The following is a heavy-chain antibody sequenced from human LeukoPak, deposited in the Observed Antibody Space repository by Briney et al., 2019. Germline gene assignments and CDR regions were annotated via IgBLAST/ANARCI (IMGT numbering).Heavy chain of an antibody. Sequence: ASVKVSCKASGYTFTGYYMHWVRQAPGQGLEWMGWINPNSGGTNYAQKFQGRVTMTRDTSISTAYMELSRLRSDDTAVYYCARTQILRYLTNFDYWGQGTLVTVSS. CDR3: ARTQILRYLTNFDY. D-gene: IGHD3-9*01. CDR1: GYTFTGYY. CDR2: INPNSGGT. V-gene: IGHV1-2*02. J-gene: IGHJ4*02.